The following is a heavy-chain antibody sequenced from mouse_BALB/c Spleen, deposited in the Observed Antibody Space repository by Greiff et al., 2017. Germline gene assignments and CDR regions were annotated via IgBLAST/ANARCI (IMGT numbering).Heavy chain of an antibody. J-gene: IGHJ2*01. CDR2: INPSNGRT. Sequence: QVQLQQPGAELVKPGASVKLSCKASGYTFTSYWMHWVKQRPGQGLEWIGEINPSNGRTNYNEKFKSKATLTVDKSSSTAYMQLSILTSEDSAVYYCARSWYYGSSSYYFDYWGQGTTLTVSA. CDR3: ARSWYYGSSSYYFDY. V-gene: IGHV1S81*02. D-gene: IGHD1-1*01. CDR1: GYTFTSYW.